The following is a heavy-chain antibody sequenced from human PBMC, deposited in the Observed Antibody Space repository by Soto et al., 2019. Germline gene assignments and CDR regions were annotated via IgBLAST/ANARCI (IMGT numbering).Heavy chain of an antibody. Sequence: SEPLSLTCIVSGGSISKYYWSWIRQPPGKGLEWIGYIYYSGSTNYNPSLTSRVTISVDTSKNQFSLQLKSVTAADTALYYCARFSGSYYYAMDVWGQGSTVT. CDR3: ARFSGSYYYAMDV. CDR1: GGSISKYY. V-gene: IGHV4-59*12. J-gene: IGHJ6*02. CDR2: IYYSGST. D-gene: IGHD6-19*01.